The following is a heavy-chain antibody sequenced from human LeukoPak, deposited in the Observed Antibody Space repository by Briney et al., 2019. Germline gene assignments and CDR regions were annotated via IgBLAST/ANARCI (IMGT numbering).Heavy chain of an antibody. CDR1: GYTFTSYD. D-gene: IGHD2-21*02. CDR2: MNPNSGNT. Sequence: ASVKVSCKASGYTFTSYDINWVRQATGQGLEWMGWMNPNSGNTGYAQKFQGRVTMTRNTSISTAYMELSSLRSEDTAVYYCARGAYCGGDCYPDYWGQGTLVTVSS. J-gene: IGHJ4*02. V-gene: IGHV1-8*02. CDR3: ARGAYCGGDCYPDY.